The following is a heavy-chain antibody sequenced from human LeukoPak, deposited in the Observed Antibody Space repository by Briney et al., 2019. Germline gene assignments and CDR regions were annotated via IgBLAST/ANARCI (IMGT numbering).Heavy chain of an antibody. Sequence: GGSLRLSCAASGFTFSSYAMTWVRQAPRKGLEWVSGITGRSGSTYYADSVKGRFTISRDNSKNTLYLQMNSLRAEDTAVYHCARVIGYCSDTSCFEGNWGQGTLVTVSS. CDR1: GFTFSSYA. D-gene: IGHD2-2*01. CDR3: ARVIGYCSDTSCFEGN. V-gene: IGHV3-23*01. CDR2: ITGRSGST. J-gene: IGHJ4*02.